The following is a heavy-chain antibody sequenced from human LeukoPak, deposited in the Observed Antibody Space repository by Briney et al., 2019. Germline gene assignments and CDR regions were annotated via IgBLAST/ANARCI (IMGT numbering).Heavy chain of an antibody. CDR3: ATRVRFRGPGHAFDI. D-gene: IGHD3-3*01. V-gene: IGHV5-51*01. Sequence: GESLKISCKGSGYSFTSYWIGWVRQMPGKGLEWMGIIYPGDSDTRYSPSFQGQVTISADKSISTAYLQWSSLKASDTAMYYCATRVRFRGPGHAFDIWGQGTMVTVSS. CDR1: GYSFTSYW. CDR2: IYPGDSDT. J-gene: IGHJ3*02.